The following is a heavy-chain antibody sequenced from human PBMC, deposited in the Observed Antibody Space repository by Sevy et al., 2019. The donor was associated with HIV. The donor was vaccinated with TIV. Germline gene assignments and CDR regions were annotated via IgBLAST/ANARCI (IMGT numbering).Heavy chain of an antibody. CDR2: IRGTGANI. V-gene: IGHV3-23*01. J-gene: IGHJ4*02. D-gene: IGHD6-19*01. CDR3: APPGHTSGRYPEY. CDR1: GFNFGSYA. Sequence: GGSLRLSCVASGFNFGSYAMAWVRQAPGKGLEWVSFIRGTGANIVYADSVKGRFTISRDNSKNTLSLQMNSLRVDDTAVYYCAPPGHTSGRYPEYWGLGTLVTVSS.